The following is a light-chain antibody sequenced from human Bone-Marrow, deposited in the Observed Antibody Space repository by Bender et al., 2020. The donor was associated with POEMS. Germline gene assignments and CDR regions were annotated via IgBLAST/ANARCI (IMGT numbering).Light chain of an antibody. CDR2: EDT. CDR3: SSYTRSATVV. V-gene: IGLV2-14*02. CDR1: SSDVGSYNL. Sequence: QSALTQPASVSGSPGQSITISCTGTSSDVGSYNLVSWYQHHPGKAPKLIIYEDTNRPSGVSYRFSGSKSGNTASLTISGLQAEDEADYYCSSYTRSATVVFGGGTKLTVL. J-gene: IGLJ2*01.